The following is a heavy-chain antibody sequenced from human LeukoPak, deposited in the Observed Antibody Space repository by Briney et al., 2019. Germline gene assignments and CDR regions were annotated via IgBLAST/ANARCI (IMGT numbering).Heavy chain of an antibody. CDR1: GFTLGYHG. CDR2: VFSNGVNK. Sequence: PGTSLRLSCAASGFTLGYHGMHWVRQAPGKGLEWVAIVFSNGVNKYYADSVKGRSTISRDTSKNTLYLQMNSLRAEDTAVYYCARARGYYDSSGNIGDYWGQGTLVTVSS. D-gene: IGHD3-22*01. V-gene: IGHV3-33*01. CDR3: ARARGYYDSSGNIGDY. J-gene: IGHJ4*02.